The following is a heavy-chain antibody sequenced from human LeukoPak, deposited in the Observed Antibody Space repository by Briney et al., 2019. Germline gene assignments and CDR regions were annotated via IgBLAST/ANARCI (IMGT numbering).Heavy chain of an antibody. J-gene: IGHJ4*02. D-gene: IGHD1-1*01. CDR1: GLSVSNDW. Sequence: SLTSSCEDAGLSVSNDWLHSVLEAPGKGLVWVSGINNDGSRSSYADSVKGRFTISRDSAKNTVFLQMNTLSAEDTAVYYCTKGGTTLFDYWGRGALVTVSS. CDR3: TKGGTTLFDY. CDR2: INNDGSRS. V-gene: IGHV3-74*01.